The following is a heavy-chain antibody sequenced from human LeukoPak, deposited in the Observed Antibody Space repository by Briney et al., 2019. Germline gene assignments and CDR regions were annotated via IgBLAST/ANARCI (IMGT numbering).Heavy chain of an antibody. J-gene: IGHJ4*01. CDR3: ARHRDYYDT. V-gene: IGHV4-59*08. D-gene: IGHD3-22*01. CDR2: IYSSVSA. CDR1: GASINNNF. Sequence: SETLSLTCTVSGASINNNFWTWIRQPPGKGLEWIGYIYSSVSANYNPSLKSRVIISGDTSNNQISLNLTSVTAADTAVYFCARHRDYYDTWGHGTLVTVAS.